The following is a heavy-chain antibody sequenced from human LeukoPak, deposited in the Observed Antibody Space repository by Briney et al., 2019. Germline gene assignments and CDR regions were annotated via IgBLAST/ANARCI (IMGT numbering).Heavy chain of an antibody. J-gene: IGHJ5*02. CDR3: ARQLYCGGDCSNWFDP. V-gene: IGHV4-59*08. D-gene: IGHD2-21*02. CDR2: IYYSGST. CDR1: GGSISSYY. Sequence: SETLSLTCTVSGGSISSYYWSWIRQPPGKGLDGIGYIYYSGSTNYNPSLKSRVTISVDTSRNQFSLKLSSVTAADTAVYYCARQLYCGGDCSNWFDPWGQGTLVTVSS.